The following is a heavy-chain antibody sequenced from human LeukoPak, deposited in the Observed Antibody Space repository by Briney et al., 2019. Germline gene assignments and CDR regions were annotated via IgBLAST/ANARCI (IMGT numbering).Heavy chain of an antibody. Sequence: GGSLRLSCAASGFTFSSYWMSWVRQAPGKGLEWVANIKQDGSEKYYVDSVKGRFTISRDNAKNSLYLQMNSLRAEDTAVYYCARDKIVGATTLDYRGQGTLVTVSS. D-gene: IGHD1-26*01. CDR1: GFTFSSYW. J-gene: IGHJ4*02. CDR2: IKQDGSEK. V-gene: IGHV3-7*05. CDR3: ARDKIVGATTLDY.